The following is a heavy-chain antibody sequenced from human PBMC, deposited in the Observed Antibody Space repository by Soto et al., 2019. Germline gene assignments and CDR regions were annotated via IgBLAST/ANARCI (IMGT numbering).Heavy chain of an antibody. J-gene: IGHJ4*02. D-gene: IGHD3-22*01. CDR2: IDWDDDK. Sequence: SGPTLVNPTQTLTLTCTFSGFSLSTSGMCVSWIRQPPGKALEWLALIDWDDDKYYSTSLKTRLTISKDTSKNQVVLTMTNMDPVDTAKYYCARMDYYDSSGYLYALGYWGQGTLVTVSS. CDR1: GFSLSTSGMC. CDR3: ARMDYYDSSGYLYALGY. V-gene: IGHV2-70*01.